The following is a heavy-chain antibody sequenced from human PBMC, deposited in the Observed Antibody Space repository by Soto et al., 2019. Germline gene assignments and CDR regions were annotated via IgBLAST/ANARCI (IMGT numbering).Heavy chain of an antibody. J-gene: IGHJ5*02. D-gene: IGHD3-22*01. CDR2: IYYSGST. CDR1: GGSISSGGYY. V-gene: IGHV4-31*03. CDR3: ARGKLTGIVVVPLWFDP. Sequence: QVQLQESGPGLVKPSQTLSLTCTVSGGSISSGGYYWSWIRQHPGKGLEWIGYIYYSGSTYYNPSLKSRVTISVDTSKNQFSLKLSSVTAAGTAVYYCARGKLTGIVVVPLWFDPWGQGTLVTVSS.